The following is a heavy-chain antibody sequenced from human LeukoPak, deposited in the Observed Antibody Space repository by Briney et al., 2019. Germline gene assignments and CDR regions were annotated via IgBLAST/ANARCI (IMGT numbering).Heavy chain of an antibody. CDR3: ARAMRYYDILTALGY. J-gene: IGHJ4*02. CDR1: GYTFTSYD. Sequence: ASVKVSCKASGYTFTSYDINWVRQATGQGLEWMGWMNPNSGNTGYAQKFQGRVTMTRDMSTSTVYMELSSLRSEDTAVYYCARAMRYYDILTALGYWGQGTLVTVSS. V-gene: IGHV1-8*01. D-gene: IGHD3-9*01. CDR2: MNPNSGNT.